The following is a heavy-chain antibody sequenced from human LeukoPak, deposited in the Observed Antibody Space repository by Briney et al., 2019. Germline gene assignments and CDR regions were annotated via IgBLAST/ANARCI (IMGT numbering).Heavy chain of an antibody. CDR1: GASFSGYY. V-gene: IGHV4-34*12. Sequence: SETLSLTCAVSGASFSGYYWSWIRQSPGKGLEWIGEIFHTGSTNYNPSLKSRVTISIDTSKNQLSLKLSSVTAADTAVYYCARGGGWTGARKDFDYWGQGTLVTVSS. CDR3: ARGGGWTGARKDFDY. D-gene: IGHD3/OR15-3a*01. CDR2: IFHTGST. J-gene: IGHJ4*02.